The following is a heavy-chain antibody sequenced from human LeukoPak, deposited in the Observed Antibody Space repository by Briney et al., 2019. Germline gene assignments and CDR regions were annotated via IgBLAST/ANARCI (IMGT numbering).Heavy chain of an antibody. V-gene: IGHV4-61*02. CDR3: ARVSNGGSPDY. CDR1: GGSISSGSYY. J-gene: IGHJ4*02. Sequence: SETLSLTCTVSGGSISSGSYYWSWIRQPAGKGLEWIGRIYTSGSTNYNPSLKSRVTISVDTSKNQFSLKLSSVTAADTAVYYCARVSNGGSPDYWGQGTLVTVSS. CDR2: IYTSGST. D-gene: IGHD4-23*01.